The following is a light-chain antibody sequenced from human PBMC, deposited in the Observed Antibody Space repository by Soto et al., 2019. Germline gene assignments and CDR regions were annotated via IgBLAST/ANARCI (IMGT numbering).Light chain of an antibody. CDR2: AVS. Sequence: QSALTQPASVSGSPGQSITISCTGTSSDVGGYNYVSWYQQHPGKAPKLMIYAVSNRPSGVSNRFSGSKSGNTASLTISGLQAEDESDYYCTSYTSTSTPYVCGPGTKVPVL. CDR3: TSYTSTSTPYV. V-gene: IGLV2-14*01. J-gene: IGLJ1*01. CDR1: SSDVGGYNY.